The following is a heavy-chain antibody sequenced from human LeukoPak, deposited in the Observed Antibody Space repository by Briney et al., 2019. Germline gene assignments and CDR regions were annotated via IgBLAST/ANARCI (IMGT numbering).Heavy chain of an antibody. V-gene: IGHV3-11*05. CDR2: ISSRRRDT. CDR1: EFSFSDYY. CDR3: ARGHHGMEV. Sequence: PGGSLRLSCVASEFSFSDYYMSWIRQAPGKGLEWVSYISSRRRDTDYADSVKGRFTISRDNAKNSLFLQMNSLRAEDTAVYYCARGHHGMEVWGRGTTVTVSS. J-gene: IGHJ6*02.